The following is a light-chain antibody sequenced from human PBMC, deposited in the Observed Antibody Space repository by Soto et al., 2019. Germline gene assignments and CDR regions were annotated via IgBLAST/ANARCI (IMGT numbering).Light chain of an antibody. CDR1: SVNIGTNA. V-gene: IGLV1-44*01. CDR2: NNN. J-gene: IGLJ3*02. Sequence: QSVLTQPPSASGTPGQRVTISCFGGSVNIGTNAVHWYQQAPGTAPKLLIYNNNQRPSGVPDRFTGSKSGTSASLAISGLQSEDEADYYCAAWDDSLKGLFGGGTKLTVL. CDR3: AAWDDSLKGL.